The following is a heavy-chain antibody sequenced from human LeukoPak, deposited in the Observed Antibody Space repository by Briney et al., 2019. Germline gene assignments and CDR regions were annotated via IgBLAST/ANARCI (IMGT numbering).Heavy chain of an antibody. J-gene: IGHJ4*01. V-gene: IGHV3-7*01. CDR1: GFGFSNYW. CDR3: ARDRGYSNFDY. D-gene: IGHD4-11*01. Sequence: GGSLRLSCAASGFGFSNYWMSWVRQAPGKGLEWVANMNQDGSEKNYVDSVKGRFTISRDNAQDSLYLQMNSLRAEDTAVYYCARDRGYSNFDYWGQGTLLTVSS. CDR2: MNQDGSEK.